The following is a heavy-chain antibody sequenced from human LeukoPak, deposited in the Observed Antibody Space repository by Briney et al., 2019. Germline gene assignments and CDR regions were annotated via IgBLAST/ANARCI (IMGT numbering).Heavy chain of an antibody. CDR1: GGSFSGDF. CDR2: INHGGST. D-gene: IGHD4-17*01. Sequence: PSETLSLTCAVYGGSFSGDFWSWIRQSPGKGLEWIGEINHGGSTTYNPSLQSRVTMSVDTSTNQISLKMTSVTAADTAVYYCARVRGATVTTGDYYYYYMDVWGKGTTVTISS. V-gene: IGHV4-34*01. CDR3: ARVRGATVTTGDYYYYYMDV. J-gene: IGHJ6*03.